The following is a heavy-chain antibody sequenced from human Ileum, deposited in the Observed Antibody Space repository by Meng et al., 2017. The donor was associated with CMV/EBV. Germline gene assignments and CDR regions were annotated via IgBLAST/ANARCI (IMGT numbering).Heavy chain of an antibody. CDR3: AREHYDFWNGYPY. CDR2: ISSGSGNI. V-gene: IGHV3-21*01. Sequence: GLSFSRHSFNWGSKAPGKGLEWVSAISSGSGNIYYADSVKGRFTISREDAKNSLSLQMNSLRAEDTAVYYCAREHYDFWNGYPYWGQGTLVTVS. J-gene: IGHJ4*02. CDR1: GLSFSRHS. D-gene: IGHD3-3*01.